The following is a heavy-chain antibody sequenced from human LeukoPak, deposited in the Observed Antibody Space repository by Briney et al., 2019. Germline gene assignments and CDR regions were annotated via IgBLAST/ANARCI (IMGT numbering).Heavy chain of an antibody. Sequence: SETLSLTCTVSGGSISSYYWSWIRQPPGKGLEWIGYIYYRGSTNYNPSLKSRVTISVDTSKNQFSLKLSSVTAADTAVYYCARLEGAKYYFDYWGQGTLVTVSS. V-gene: IGHV4-59*08. J-gene: IGHJ4*02. CDR1: GGSISSYY. CDR2: IYYRGST. CDR3: ARLEGAKYYFDY. D-gene: IGHD1-26*01.